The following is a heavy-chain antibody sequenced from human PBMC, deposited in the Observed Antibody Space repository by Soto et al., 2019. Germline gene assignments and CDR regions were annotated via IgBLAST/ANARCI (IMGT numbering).Heavy chain of an antibody. CDR1: GGSISSGDYY. J-gene: IGHJ4*02. CDR3: AREMTTVTTFFDY. D-gene: IGHD4-4*01. CDR2: IYYSGST. V-gene: IGHV4-30-4*01. Sequence: SETLSLTCTVSGGSISSGDYYWSWIRQPPGKGLEWIGYIYYSGSTYYNPSLKSRVTISVDTSKNQFSLKLSSVTAADTAVYYCAREMTTVTTFFDYWGQGTLVTVSS.